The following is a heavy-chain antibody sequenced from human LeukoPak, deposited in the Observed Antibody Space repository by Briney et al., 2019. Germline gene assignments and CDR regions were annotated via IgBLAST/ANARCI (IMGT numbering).Heavy chain of an antibody. D-gene: IGHD1-7*01. J-gene: IGHJ4*02. CDR2: ISWNSGSI. Sequence: PGRSLRLSCAASGFTFDDYAMHWVRQAPGKGLEWVSGISWNSGSIGYADSVKGRFTISRDNAKNTLYLQMNSLRAEDTAVYYCARAGGNYVSPFDYWGQGTLVTVFS. CDR1: GFTFDDYA. CDR3: ARAGGNYVSPFDY. V-gene: IGHV3-9*01.